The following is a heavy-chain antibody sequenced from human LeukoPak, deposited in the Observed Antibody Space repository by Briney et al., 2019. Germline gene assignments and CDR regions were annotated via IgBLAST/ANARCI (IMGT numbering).Heavy chain of an antibody. J-gene: IGHJ5*02. CDR3: AKENSGWYGGGFDP. D-gene: IGHD6-19*01. CDR1: GFTFSDYG. CDR2: ISGSGGNT. V-gene: IGHV3-23*01. Sequence: GGSLRLSCAAAGFTFSDYGMSWVRQAPGKGLEWVSAISGSGGNTYYADSVKGRFTISRDNSKNTLYLQMNSLRAEDTAVYYCAKENSGWYGGGFDPWGQGTLVTVSS.